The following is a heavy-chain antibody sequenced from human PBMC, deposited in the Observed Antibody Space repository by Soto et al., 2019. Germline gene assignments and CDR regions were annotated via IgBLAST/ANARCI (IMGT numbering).Heavy chain of an antibody. CDR3: ARVSGLGTAELGFDC. J-gene: IGHJ4*02. CDR2: IWDDGGNK. V-gene: IGHV3-33*01. Sequence: QVELVESRGGVVQPGRSLRLSCAASGFTFSSYGIHWVRQAPGNGLEWVAAIWDDGGNKYYTDSVKGRFTISRDNSKNTVYLQMNNLRAEDTAVYYCARVSGLGTAELGFDCWGQGTLVIVSS. D-gene: IGHD3-16*01. CDR1: GFTFSSYG.